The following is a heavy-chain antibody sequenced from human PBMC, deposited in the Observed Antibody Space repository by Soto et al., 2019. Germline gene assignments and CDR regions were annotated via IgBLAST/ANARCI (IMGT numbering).Heavy chain of an antibody. V-gene: IGHV1-18*04. Sequence: QVQLVQSGAEVKKPGASVKVSCKASGYTFTSYGISWVRQAPGQGLEWMGWISAYNGNTNYAQKLQGRVTMTTDTSTSTAYMELRSLRSDDTAVYYCARVRYYDSSGYYYCRPNSPMDYWGQGTLVTVSS. J-gene: IGHJ4*02. CDR3: ARVRYYDSSGYYYCRPNSPMDY. CDR1: GYTFTSYG. CDR2: ISAYNGNT. D-gene: IGHD3-22*01.